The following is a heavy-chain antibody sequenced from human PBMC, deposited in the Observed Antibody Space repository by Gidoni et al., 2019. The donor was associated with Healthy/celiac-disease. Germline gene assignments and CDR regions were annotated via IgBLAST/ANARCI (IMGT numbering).Heavy chain of an antibody. D-gene: IGHD3-10*01. CDR2: IDPSDSYT. J-gene: IGHJ6*03. CDR3: ARQASGSHHHNLGAYYYYMDV. V-gene: IGHV5-10-1*01. Sequence: PGKGLEWMGRIDPSDSYTNYSPSFQGHVTISADKSISTAYLQWSSLKASDTAMYYCARQASGSHHHNLGAYYYYMDVWGKGTTVTVSS.